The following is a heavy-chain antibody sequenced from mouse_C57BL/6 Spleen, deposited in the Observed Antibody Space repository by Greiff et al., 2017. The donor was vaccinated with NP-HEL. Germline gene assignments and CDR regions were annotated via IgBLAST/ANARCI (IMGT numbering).Heavy chain of an antibody. J-gene: IGHJ4*01. Sequence: EVQLQQSGTVLARPGASVKMSCKTSGYTFTSYWMHWVKQRPGQGLEWIGAIYPGNSDTSYNQKFKGKAKLTAVTSASTAYMELSSLTNEDSAVYYCTRNYYGSSQRYYAMDYWGQGTSVTVSS. CDR2: IYPGNSDT. V-gene: IGHV1-5*01. CDR1: GYTFTSYW. CDR3: TRNYYGSSQRYYAMDY. D-gene: IGHD1-1*01.